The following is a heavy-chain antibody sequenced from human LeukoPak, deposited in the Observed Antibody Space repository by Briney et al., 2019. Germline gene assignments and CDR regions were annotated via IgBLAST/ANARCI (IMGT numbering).Heavy chain of an antibody. V-gene: IGHV4-59*01. D-gene: IGHD5-24*01. CDR3: ARAIEMATALDY. J-gene: IGHJ4*02. CDR2: IYYSGST. Sequence: SETLSLTCTVSGGSISSYYWSWIRQPPGKGLEWIGYIYYSGSTNYNPSLKSRVTISVDTSKNQFSLKLSSVTAADTAVYYCARAIEMATALDYWGQGTLVTVSS. CDR1: GGSISSYY.